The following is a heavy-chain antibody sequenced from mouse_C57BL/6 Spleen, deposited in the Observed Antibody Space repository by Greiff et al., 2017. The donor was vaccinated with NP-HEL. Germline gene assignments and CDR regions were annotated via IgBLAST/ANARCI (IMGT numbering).Heavy chain of an antibody. Sequence: EVQGVESGGGLVQPKGSLKLSCAASGFSFNTYAMNWVRQAPGQGLEWVARIRSKSNNYATYYADSVKDRFTISRDDSESMLYLQMNNLTTEDTAMYYCVREDLWYLDYWGQGTTLTVSS. CDR2: IRSKSNNYAT. CDR3: VREDLWYLDY. V-gene: IGHV10-1*01. J-gene: IGHJ2*01. CDR1: GFSFNTYA. D-gene: IGHD1-1*02.